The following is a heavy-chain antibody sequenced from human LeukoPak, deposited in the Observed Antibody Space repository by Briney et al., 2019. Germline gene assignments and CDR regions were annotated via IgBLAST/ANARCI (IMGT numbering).Heavy chain of an antibody. Sequence: GRSLRLSCAASGFTFSSYGMPWVRQAPGKGLEWVAVIWYDGSNKYYADSVKGRFTISRDNSKNTLYLQMNSLRAEDTAVYYCARDYSRWLQMDYWGQGTLVTVSS. D-gene: IGHD5-12*01. J-gene: IGHJ4*02. CDR3: ARDYSRWLQMDY. V-gene: IGHV3-33*01. CDR1: GFTFSSYG. CDR2: IWYDGSNK.